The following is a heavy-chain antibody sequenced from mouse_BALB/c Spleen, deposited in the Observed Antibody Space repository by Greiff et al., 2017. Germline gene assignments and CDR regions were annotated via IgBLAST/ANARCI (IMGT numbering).Heavy chain of an antibody. V-gene: IGHV1-69*02. Sequence: VKLQQPGAELVKPGASVKLSCKASGYTFTSYWMHWVKQRPGQGLEWIGEIDPSDSYTNYNQKFKGKATLTVDKSSSTAYMQLSSLTSEDSAVYYCARAATAYWGQGTLVTVSA. CDR1: GYTFTSYW. CDR3: ARAATAY. J-gene: IGHJ3*01. CDR2: IDPSDSYT. D-gene: IGHD1-2*01.